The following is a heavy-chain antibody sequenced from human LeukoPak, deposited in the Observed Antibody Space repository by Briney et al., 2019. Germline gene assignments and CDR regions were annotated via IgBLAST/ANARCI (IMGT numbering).Heavy chain of an antibody. D-gene: IGHD2-2*01. CDR1: GFTFSSYW. CDR2: IKQDGSEK. CDR3: ARDRGYCSSTSCYGGYDNWFDP. J-gene: IGHJ5*02. V-gene: IGHV3-7*01. Sequence: GGSLRLSCAASGFTFSSYWMSWVRQAPGKGLEWVANIKQDGSEKYYVDSVKGRFTISRDNAKNSLYLQMNSLRAEDTAVYYCARDRGYCSSTSCYGGYDNWFDPWGQGTPVTVSS.